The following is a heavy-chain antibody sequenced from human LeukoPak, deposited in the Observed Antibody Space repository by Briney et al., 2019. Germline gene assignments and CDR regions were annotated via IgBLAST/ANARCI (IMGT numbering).Heavy chain of an antibody. V-gene: IGHV1-2*02. CDR1: GYTFPGYY. D-gene: IGHD6-6*01. J-gene: IGHJ4*02. CDR3: AREHSSSSGKVFDY. CDR2: INPNSGGT. Sequence: ASVKVSCKASGYTFPGYYMHWVRQAPGQGLEWMGWINPNSGGTNYAQKFQGRVTMTRVTSISTAYMELSRPRSDDTAVYYRAREHSSSSGKVFDYWGQGTLVTVSS.